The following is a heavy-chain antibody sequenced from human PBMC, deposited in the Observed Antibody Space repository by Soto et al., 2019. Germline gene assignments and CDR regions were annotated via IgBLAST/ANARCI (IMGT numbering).Heavy chain of an antibody. V-gene: IGHV3-13*01. D-gene: IGHD6-13*01. Sequence: GGSLRLSCAASGFPFSSYDMHWVRQATGKGLEWVSAIGTAGDTYYPGSVKGRFTISRENAKNSLYLQMNSLRAEDTAVYYCARAGYTQYYYYYYGMDVWGQGTTVTVSS. CDR3: ARAGYTQYYYYYYGMDV. J-gene: IGHJ6*02. CDR2: IGTAGDT. CDR1: GFPFSSYD.